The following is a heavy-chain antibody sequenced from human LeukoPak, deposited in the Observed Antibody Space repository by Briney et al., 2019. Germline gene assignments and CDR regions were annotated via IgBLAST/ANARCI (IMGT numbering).Heavy chain of an antibody. J-gene: IGHJ4*02. Sequence: GGSLRLSCAASGFTFSSYGMHWVRQAPGKGLEWVAVIWYDGSNKYYADSVKGRFTISRDNSKNTLYLQMNSLRAEDTAVYYCARDPGAAAGAIFDYRGQGTLVTVSS. CDR1: GFTFSSYG. D-gene: IGHD6-13*01. CDR3: ARDPGAAAGAIFDY. V-gene: IGHV3-33*01. CDR2: IWYDGSNK.